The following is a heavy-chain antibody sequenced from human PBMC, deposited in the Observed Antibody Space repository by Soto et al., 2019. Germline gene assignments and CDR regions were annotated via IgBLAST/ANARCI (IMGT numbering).Heavy chain of an antibody. CDR1: GYTFTSYG. V-gene: IGHV1-18*04. D-gene: IGHD4-17*01. Sequence: ASVKVSCKASGYTFTSYGISWVRQAPGQGLEWMGWISAYNGNTNYAQKLQGRVTMTTDTSTSTAYMELRSLRSDDTAVYYCARTRRTTVVTPNWFDPWGQGTLVTAPQ. CDR3: ARTRRTTVVTPNWFDP. J-gene: IGHJ5*02. CDR2: ISAYNGNT.